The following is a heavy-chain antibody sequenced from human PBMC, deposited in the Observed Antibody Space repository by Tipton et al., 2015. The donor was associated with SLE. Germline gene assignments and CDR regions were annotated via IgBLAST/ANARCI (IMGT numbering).Heavy chain of an antibody. CDR2: IIPIFGTA. D-gene: IGHD6-6*01. CDR3: LGLVPRGLRWFGP. Sequence: LVQSGAEVKKPGSSVKVSCKASGGTFSSYAISWVRQAPGQGLEWLGGIIPIFGTANYAQKFQGRVTITADKSTSTAYMELSSRRSEDTAVYYCLGLVPRGLRWFGPWGQGTLVTVSS. V-gene: IGHV1-69*06. J-gene: IGHJ5*02. CDR1: GGTFSSYA.